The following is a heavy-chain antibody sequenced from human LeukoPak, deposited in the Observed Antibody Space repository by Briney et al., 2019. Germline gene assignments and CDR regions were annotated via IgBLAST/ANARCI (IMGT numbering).Heavy chain of an antibody. V-gene: IGHV4-61*10. CDR2: IYSSGTT. CDR3: ARETRLMGYSSGLGFNY. Sequence: SETLSLTCTVSGGSISSGSYYWSWIRQPAGKGLEWIGHIYSSGTTNYNPSLKSRVTISVDTSKNHFSLKLSSVTAADTAVYYCARETRLMGYSSGLGFNYWGQGALVTVSS. J-gene: IGHJ4*02. D-gene: IGHD6-19*01. CDR1: GGSISSGSYY.